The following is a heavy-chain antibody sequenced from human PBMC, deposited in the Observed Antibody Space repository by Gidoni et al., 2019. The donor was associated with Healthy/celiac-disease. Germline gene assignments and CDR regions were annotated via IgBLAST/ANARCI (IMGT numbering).Heavy chain of an antibody. V-gene: IGHV1-46*01. CDR2: INPSGGST. J-gene: IGHJ4*02. D-gene: IGHD3-10*01. CDR1: GYTFTSYY. CDR3: ARGRPLLWFGERHFDY. Sequence: QVQLVQSGAEVKKPGASVKVSCKASGYTFTSYYMHWVRQAPGQGLEWMGIINPSGGSTSYAQKFQGRVTMTRDTSTSTVYMELSSLRSEDTAVYYCARGRPLLWFGERHFDYWGQGTLVTVSS.